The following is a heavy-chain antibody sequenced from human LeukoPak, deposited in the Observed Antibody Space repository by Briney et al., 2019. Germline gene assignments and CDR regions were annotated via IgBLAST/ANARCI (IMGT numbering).Heavy chain of an antibody. D-gene: IGHD6-13*01. CDR2: ISWDGGST. CDR3: AKDTSSSWYYFDY. V-gene: IGHV3-43*01. Sequence: PGGSLRLSCAASGFTFDDYTMHWVRQAPGKGLEWVSLISWDGGSTYYADSVKGRFTISRDNSKNSLYLQMNSLRTEDTALYYCAKDTSSSWYYFDYWGQGTLVTVSS. CDR1: GFTFDDYT. J-gene: IGHJ4*02.